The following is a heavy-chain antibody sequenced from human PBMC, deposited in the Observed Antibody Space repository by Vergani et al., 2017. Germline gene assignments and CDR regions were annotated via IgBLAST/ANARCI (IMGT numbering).Heavy chain of an antibody. V-gene: IGHV3-23*01. CDR2: ISSGGGDI. J-gene: IGHJ1*01. D-gene: IGHD3-10*01. Sequence: EVQLLESGGGLVQPGGSRRLSCAGAEFTFDTYTMAYVRQAPGKWLEWVATISSGGGDIFYADSVKVRFTFSRDNSKNTLFLQMNSLKDEDTAVYYCTTAWGLYYLHGEYFQYWGRGTQVSVSS. CDR1: EFTFDTYT. CDR3: TTAWGLYYLHGEYFQY.